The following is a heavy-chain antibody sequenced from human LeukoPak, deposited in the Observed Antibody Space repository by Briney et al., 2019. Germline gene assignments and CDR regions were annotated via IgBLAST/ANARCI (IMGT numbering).Heavy chain of an antibody. CDR1: GYTFTSYD. V-gene: IGHV1-18*01. J-gene: IGHJ4*02. CDR2: ISTYNDNT. CDR3: ARIQSRIIAARPGNPAFDY. Sequence: ASVKVSCKASGYTFTSYDISWVRQAPGQGLEWMGWISTYNDNTHYAQKLQGRVTMTTDTSTSTVHMELKSLRSDDTAVYYCARIQSRIIAARPGNPAFDYWGRGTLVTVSS. D-gene: IGHD6-6*01.